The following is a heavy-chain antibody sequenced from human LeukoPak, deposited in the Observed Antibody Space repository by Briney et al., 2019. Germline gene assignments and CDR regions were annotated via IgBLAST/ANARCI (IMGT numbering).Heavy chain of an antibody. D-gene: IGHD3-3*01. CDR1: GYSISSGYC. Sequence: SETLSLTCAVSGYSISSGYCWGWIRQPPGKGLEWIGSIYHSGSTYYNPSLKSRVTISVDTSKNQFSLKLSSVTAADTAVYYCARHITIFGVVIPFFDYWGQGTLVTVSS. CDR2: IYHSGST. CDR3: ARHITIFGVVIPFFDY. J-gene: IGHJ4*02. V-gene: IGHV4-38-2*01.